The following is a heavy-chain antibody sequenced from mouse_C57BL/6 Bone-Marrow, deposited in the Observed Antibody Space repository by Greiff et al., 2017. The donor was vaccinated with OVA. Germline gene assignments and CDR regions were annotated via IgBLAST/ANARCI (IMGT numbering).Heavy chain of an antibody. Sequence: QVQLQQSGPELVKPGASVKISCKASGYAFSSSWMNWVKQRPGKGLEWIGRIYPGDGDANYNGKFKGKATLTADKSSSTAYMQLSSLTSEDSAVYFCARSYDGYSLVDYWGQGTSVTVSS. J-gene: IGHJ4*01. V-gene: IGHV1-82*01. D-gene: IGHD2-3*01. CDR1: GYAFSSSW. CDR2: IYPGDGDA. CDR3: ARSYDGYSLVDY.